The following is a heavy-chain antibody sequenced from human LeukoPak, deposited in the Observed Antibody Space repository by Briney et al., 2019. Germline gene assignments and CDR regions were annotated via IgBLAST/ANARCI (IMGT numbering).Heavy chain of an antibody. J-gene: IGHJ4*02. D-gene: IGHD6-19*01. CDR2: MNPNSGNT. Sequence: ASVTVSCTASGYTFTSYDINWVRQATGQGLEWMGWMNPNSGNTGYAQKFQGRVTMTRNTSISTAYMELSSLRSEDTAVYYCARGPRKQWPVWKVAFDYWGQGTLVTVSS. V-gene: IGHV1-8*01. CDR1: GYTFTSYD. CDR3: ARGPRKQWPVWKVAFDY.